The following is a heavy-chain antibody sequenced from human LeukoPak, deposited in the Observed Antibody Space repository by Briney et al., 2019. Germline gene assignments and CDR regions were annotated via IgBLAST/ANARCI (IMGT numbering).Heavy chain of an antibody. Sequence: PGGSLRLSCAASGFTVITNDMTWVRQAPGKGREWVSVLYSDGNTKYADSVQGRFTISRDNPKNTLYLEMYSLSPDDTAVYYCARGVEPLAANTLAYWGQGTLVTVSS. V-gene: IGHV3-53*01. CDR1: GFTVITND. J-gene: IGHJ4*02. CDR3: ARGVEPLAANTLAY. CDR2: LYSDGNT. D-gene: IGHD1-14*01.